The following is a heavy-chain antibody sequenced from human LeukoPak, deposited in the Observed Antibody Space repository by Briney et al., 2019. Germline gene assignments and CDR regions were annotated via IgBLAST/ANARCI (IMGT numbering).Heavy chain of an antibody. CDR3: ARESGRPGITAFDI. V-gene: IGHV1-46*03. Sequence: GASVKVSCKASGGTFSSYAISWVRQAPGQGLEWMGIINPSGGSTSYAQKFQGRVTMTRDTSTSTVYMELSSLRSEDTAVYYCARESGRPGITAFDIWGQGTMVTVSS. D-gene: IGHD5-24*01. CDR2: INPSGGST. CDR1: GGTFSSYA. J-gene: IGHJ3*02.